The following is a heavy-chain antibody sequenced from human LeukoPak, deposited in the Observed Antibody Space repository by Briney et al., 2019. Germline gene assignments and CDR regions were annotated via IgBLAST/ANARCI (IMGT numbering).Heavy chain of an antibody. D-gene: IGHD3-10*01. CDR3: ARGFALLLWFGETHAFDI. CDR2: INHSGST. V-gene: IGHV4-34*01. J-gene: IGHJ3*02. Sequence: KSSETLSLTCAVYGGSFSGYYWSWIRQPPGKGLEWIGEINHSGSTNYNPSLKSRVTISVDTSKNQFSLKLSSVTAADTAVYYCARGFALLLWFGETHAFDIGGQGTMVTVSS. CDR1: GGSFSGYY.